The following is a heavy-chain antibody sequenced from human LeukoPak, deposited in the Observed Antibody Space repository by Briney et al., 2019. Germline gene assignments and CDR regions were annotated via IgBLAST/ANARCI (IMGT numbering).Heavy chain of an antibody. V-gene: IGHV3-23*01. CDR3: AKQIAAAGTPFDY. D-gene: IGHD6-13*01. J-gene: IGHJ4*02. CDR2: ISGSGGST. Sequence: GGSLRLSCAAYGFTFSSYAMSWVPQAPGKGLEWVSAISGSGGSTYYADSVKGRFTISRDNSKNTLDLQMNSLRAEDRAVYYCAKQIAAAGTPFDYWGQGTLVTVSS. CDR1: GFTFSSYA.